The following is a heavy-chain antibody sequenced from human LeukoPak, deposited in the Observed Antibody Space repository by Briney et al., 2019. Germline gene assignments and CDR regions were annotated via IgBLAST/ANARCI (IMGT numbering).Heavy chain of an antibody. CDR2: IRYDGSNK. D-gene: IGHD1-26*01. Sequence: GGSLRLSCAASGFTFSSYGMHWVRQAPGKGLVWVAFIRYDGSNKYYADSVEGRFTISRDNSKNTLYLQMNSLRAEDTAVYYCAKARAPWELSRYWGQGTLVTVSS. CDR3: AKARAPWELSRY. V-gene: IGHV3-30*02. CDR1: GFTFSSYG. J-gene: IGHJ4*02.